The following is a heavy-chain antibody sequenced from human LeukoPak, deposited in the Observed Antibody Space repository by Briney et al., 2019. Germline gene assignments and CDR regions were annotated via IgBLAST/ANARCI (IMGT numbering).Heavy chain of an antibody. CDR2: ISWNSGSI. CDR1: VFTFDDYA. Sequence: GGSLRLSCAPSVFTFDDYAMRWVRQAPGKGLEWVSGISWNSGSIGYADSVKGRFTISRDNAKNSLYLQMNSLRAEDTDLYYCAKDRHSSSWYWFDPWGQGTLVTVSS. D-gene: IGHD6-13*01. CDR3: AKDRHSSSWYWFDP. J-gene: IGHJ5*02. V-gene: IGHV3-9*01.